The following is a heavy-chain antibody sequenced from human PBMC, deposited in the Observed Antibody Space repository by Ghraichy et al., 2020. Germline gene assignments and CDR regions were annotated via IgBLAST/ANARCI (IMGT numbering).Heavy chain of an antibody. CDR3: VRDGGMTTVTRVDY. V-gene: IGHV3-33*01. J-gene: IGHJ4*02. CDR2: IWYDGSNK. CDR1: GFTFSSYG. D-gene: IGHD4-17*01. Sequence: GGSLRLSCAASGFTFSSYGMHWVRQAPGKGLEWVAVIWYDGSNKYYADSVKGRFTISRDNSKNTLYLQMNSLRAEDTAVYYCVRDGGMTTVTRVDYWGQGTLVTVSS.